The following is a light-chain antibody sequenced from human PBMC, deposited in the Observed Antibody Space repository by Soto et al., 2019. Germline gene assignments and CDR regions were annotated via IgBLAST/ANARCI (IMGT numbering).Light chain of an antibody. CDR1: VSSNRN. CDR3: QHWYTALSIT. V-gene: IGKV1-39*01. Sequence: DIQMTQSPSSLSASVGDSVTITCRVSVSSNRNLNWYQQQPGKAPKLLIYAASSSQKRVPSIFRGGGSGTDFTLIITNLQPEDGAANYCQHWYTALSITFGQGTRRE. J-gene: IGKJ5*01. CDR2: AAS.